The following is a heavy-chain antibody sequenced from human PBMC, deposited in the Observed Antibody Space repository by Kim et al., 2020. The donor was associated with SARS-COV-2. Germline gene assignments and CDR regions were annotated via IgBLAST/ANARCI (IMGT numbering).Heavy chain of an antibody. CDR3: ARVPPGNYYGMDV. V-gene: IGHV3-21*01. J-gene: IGHJ6*02. Sequence: AATMKCRITICRDKTRNALYLQMHNLRAEDTAVYYCARVPPGNYYGMDVWGQGTTVTVSS.